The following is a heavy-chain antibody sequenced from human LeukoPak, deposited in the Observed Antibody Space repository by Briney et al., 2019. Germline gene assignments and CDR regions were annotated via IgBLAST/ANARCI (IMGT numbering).Heavy chain of an antibody. CDR2: IYFSGTT. CDR3: ASGYTSEWYYFDY. V-gene: IGHV4-59*01. CDR1: GVSISSYY. J-gene: IGHJ4*02. D-gene: IGHD3-3*01. Sequence: SETLSLTCTVSGVSISSYYWSWIRQPPGKGLEWIGYIYFSGTTNYNPSLKSRVNISMDMSKKQFSLKLSSVTAADTALYFCASGYTSEWYYFDYWGQGTLVTVSS.